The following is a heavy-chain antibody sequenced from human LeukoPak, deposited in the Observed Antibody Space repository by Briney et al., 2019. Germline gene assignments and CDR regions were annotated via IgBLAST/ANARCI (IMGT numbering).Heavy chain of an antibody. CDR1: GFTFSRYA. Sequence: GASLRLSCAACGFTFSRYAMSWVRQAPGKGLEGVSAISGSGGSTYCADSVKGRFTISRDNSKNTLYLQMNSLRAEDTAVYYCACPITIFGVVAPYGMDVWGQGTTVTVSS. CDR2: ISGSGGST. V-gene: IGHV3-23*01. D-gene: IGHD3-3*01. J-gene: IGHJ6*02. CDR3: ACPITIFGVVAPYGMDV.